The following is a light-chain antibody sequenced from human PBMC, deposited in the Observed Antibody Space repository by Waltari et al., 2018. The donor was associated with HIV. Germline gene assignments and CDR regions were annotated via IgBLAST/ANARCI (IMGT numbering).Light chain of an antibody. CDR1: KLADTF. J-gene: IGLJ2*01. Sequence: ELTQPPSVSVPSGPTASIPCSGEKLADTFTCWDQKKPGQPPVLLVYQGSKRPSGIPERFSASKSANTATLTVRGAQPLDEAEYFCQAWDADHAVFGGGTTLTVL. V-gene: IGLV3-1*01. CDR3: QAWDADHAV. CDR2: QGS.